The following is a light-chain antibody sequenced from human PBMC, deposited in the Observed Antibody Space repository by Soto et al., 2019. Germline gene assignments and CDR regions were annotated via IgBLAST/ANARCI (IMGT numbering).Light chain of an antibody. J-gene: IGKJ1*01. Sequence: EIVLTQSPGILSLSPGERATLSCRASQSVSNDFLAWYQQKPGQAPRLLIYGASTRATDVPDRFGGSGSGADFTLSISRLEPEDFAVYYCQQYGSSPPRTFGQGTKVEMK. V-gene: IGKV3-20*01. CDR3: QQYGSSPPRT. CDR2: GAS. CDR1: QSVSNDF.